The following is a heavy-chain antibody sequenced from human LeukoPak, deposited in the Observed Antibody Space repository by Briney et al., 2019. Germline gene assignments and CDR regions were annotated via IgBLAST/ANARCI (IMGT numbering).Heavy chain of an antibody. V-gene: IGHV1-46*01. Sequence: ASVKVSCKASGYTFTGYYMHWVRQAPGQGLEWMGIINPSGGSTSYAQKFQGRVTMTRDMSTSTVYMELSSLRSEDTAVYYCARDLHCSGGSCSITLTHFDYWGQGTLVTVSS. CDR1: GYTFTGYY. J-gene: IGHJ4*02. CDR3: ARDLHCSGGSCSITLTHFDY. CDR2: INPSGGST. D-gene: IGHD2-15*01.